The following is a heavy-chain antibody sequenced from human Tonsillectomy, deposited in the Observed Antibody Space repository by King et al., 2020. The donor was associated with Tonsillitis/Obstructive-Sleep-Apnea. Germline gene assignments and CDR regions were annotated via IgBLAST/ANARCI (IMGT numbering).Heavy chain of an antibody. CDR2: ISATGGTT. CDR1: GFTFSTYA. CDR3: AKRRDYCSSTSCYTLGAFDI. Sequence: VQLVESGGNLVQSGGSLRLSCAASGFTFSTYAMSWVRQAPGKGLEWVSGISATGGTTYYADSVKGRFTISRDNSKNTLFLQMDSLRAEDTALYYCAKRRDYCSSTSCYTLGAFDIWGQGTMVTVSS. J-gene: IGHJ3*02. D-gene: IGHD2-2*02. V-gene: IGHV3-23*04.